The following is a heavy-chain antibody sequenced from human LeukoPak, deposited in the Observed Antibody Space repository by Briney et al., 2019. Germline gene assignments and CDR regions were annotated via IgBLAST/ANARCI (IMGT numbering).Heavy chain of an antibody. J-gene: IGHJ5*02. CDR1: GFCFRTYF. D-gene: IGHD1-26*01. V-gene: IGHV3-23*01. CDR2: ISGSGGST. CDR3: AKERNPLVGENWFDP. Sequence: GGSLSLSCPASGFCFRTYFMMWVRQAPGKGLEWVSGISGSGGSTYYADSVKGRFTISRDNSKNTLYLQMNSRRAEDTAVYYCAKERNPLVGENWFDPWGQGTLVTVSS.